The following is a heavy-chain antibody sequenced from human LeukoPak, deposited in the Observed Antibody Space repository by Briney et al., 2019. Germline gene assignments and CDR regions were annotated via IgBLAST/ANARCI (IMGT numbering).Heavy chain of an antibody. CDR2: IYYSGST. CDR1: GGSISSYY. CDR3: ARYWDTAGGYFDS. Sequence: PSETLSLICTVSGGSISSYYWTWIRQPPGKGLECIGYIYYSGSTNYNPSLKSRVTISVDTSKNQFSLKLSSVTAADTAVYYCARYWDTAGGYFDSWGQGTLVTVSS. J-gene: IGHJ4*02. V-gene: IGHV4-59*01. D-gene: IGHD5-18*01.